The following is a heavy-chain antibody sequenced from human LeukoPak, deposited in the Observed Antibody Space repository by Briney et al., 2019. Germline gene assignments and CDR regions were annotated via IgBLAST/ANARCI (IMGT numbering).Heavy chain of an antibody. CDR2: IIPIFGTA. CDR1: GGTFSSYA. Sequence: SVKVSCKASGGTFSSYAISWVRQAPGQGLEWMGGIIPIFGTANYAQKFQGRVTITADESTSTAYMELSSLRSEDTAVYYCARDKLQQQLVLDYWGQGTLVTVSS. V-gene: IGHV1-69*01. CDR3: ARDKLQQQLVLDY. D-gene: IGHD6-13*01. J-gene: IGHJ4*02.